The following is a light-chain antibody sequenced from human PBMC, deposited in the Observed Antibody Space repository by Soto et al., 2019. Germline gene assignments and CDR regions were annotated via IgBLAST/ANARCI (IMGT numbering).Light chain of an antibody. CDR2: DAS. Sequence: DIQMTQSPSTLSASVGERVSITCRASHSISSWLSWYQHKPGKAPKLLIYDASSLESGVPSRFSGSGSGTEFSLTISSLQPDDFATYYCQQYNSYWWTVGQGTKVDSK. V-gene: IGKV1-5*01. J-gene: IGKJ1*01. CDR3: QQYNSYWWT. CDR1: HSISSW.